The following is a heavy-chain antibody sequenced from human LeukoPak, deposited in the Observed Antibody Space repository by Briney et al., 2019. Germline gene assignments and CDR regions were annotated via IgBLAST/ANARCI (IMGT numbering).Heavy chain of an antibody. V-gene: IGHV3-21*01. D-gene: IGHD3-3*01. CDR2: IDSSSSYI. J-gene: IGHJ4*02. CDR3: ARDRLYDFWSGPMKY. Sequence: PGGSLRLSCEVSGFTFSAYTMNWVRQAPGKGLDWVSSIDSSSSYIYYADSVKGRFTISRDNAKNSLYLQMNSLRAEDTAVYYCARDRLYDFWSGPMKYWGQGTLVIVSS. CDR1: GFTFSAYT.